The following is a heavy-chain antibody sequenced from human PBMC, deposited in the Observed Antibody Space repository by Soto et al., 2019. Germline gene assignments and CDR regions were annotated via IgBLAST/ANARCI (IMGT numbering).Heavy chain of an antibody. V-gene: IGHV1-2*04. CDR3: ARAGYDCSGYDNWFDP. CDR2: INPNSGGT. J-gene: IGHJ5*02. CDR1: GYTFTSYA. D-gene: IGHD3-22*01. Sequence: ASVKVSCKASGYTFTSYAMHWVRQAPGQGLEWMGWINPNSGGTNYAQKFQGWVTMTRDTSISTAYMELSRLRSDDTAVYYCARAGYDCSGYDNWFDPWGQGTLVTVSS.